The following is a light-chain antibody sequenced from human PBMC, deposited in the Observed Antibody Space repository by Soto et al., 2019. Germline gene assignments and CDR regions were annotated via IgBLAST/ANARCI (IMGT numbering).Light chain of an antibody. CDR1: QSISSY. CDR3: QQSYSTTVYT. V-gene: IGKV1-39*01. CDR2: AAS. J-gene: IGKJ2*01. Sequence: DIQMTQSPSSLSASVGDRVTITCRASQSISSYLNWYQQKPGKAPKPLIYAASSLQSGVPSRFSGSGSGTDFTLTISSLQPEDFATYYCQQSYSTTVYTFGQGTKVDIK.